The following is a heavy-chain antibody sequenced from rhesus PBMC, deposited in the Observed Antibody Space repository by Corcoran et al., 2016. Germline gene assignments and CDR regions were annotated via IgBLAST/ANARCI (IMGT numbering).Heavy chain of an antibody. CDR2: IYGSGSST. CDR1: GGSISSSY. Sequence: QLQLQESGPGLVKPSETLSVTCAVSGGSISSSYWSWIRQAPGKGLEWIGYIYGSGSSTNYNPSLKGQVTLSVDTSKSQLSLKLGSVTAADTAVYYCASGGVAAPFDYWGQGVLVTVSS. J-gene: IGHJ4*01. D-gene: IGHD4-29*01. V-gene: IGHV4-169*02. CDR3: ASGGVAAPFDY.